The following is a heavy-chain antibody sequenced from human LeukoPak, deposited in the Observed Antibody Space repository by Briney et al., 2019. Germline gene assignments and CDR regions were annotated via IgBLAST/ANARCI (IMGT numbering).Heavy chain of an antibody. CDR2: INSDGSST. Sequence: PGGSLRLSCAASGFTFSSYWMHWFRQAPGKGLVWVSRINSDGSSTSYADSVKGRFTVSRDNAKNTLYLQMNSLRAEDTAVHYCARALYGNTDAFDIWGQGTMVTVSS. D-gene: IGHD1/OR15-1a*01. J-gene: IGHJ3*02. V-gene: IGHV3-74*01. CDR3: ARALYGNTDAFDI. CDR1: GFTFSSYW.